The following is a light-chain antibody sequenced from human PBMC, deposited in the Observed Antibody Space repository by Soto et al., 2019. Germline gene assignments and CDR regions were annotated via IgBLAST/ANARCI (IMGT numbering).Light chain of an antibody. CDR3: SSYTSSSTLEV. CDR2: DVS. Sequence: QSALTQPASVSGSPGQSITISCTGTSSDVGGYNYVSWYQQHPGKAPKLMIYDVSNRPSGVSNRFSGSKSGNTASLTISWLQAEDEADYYCSSYTSSSTLEVFGGGTKLTVL. J-gene: IGLJ2*01. CDR1: SSDVGGYNY. V-gene: IGLV2-14*01.